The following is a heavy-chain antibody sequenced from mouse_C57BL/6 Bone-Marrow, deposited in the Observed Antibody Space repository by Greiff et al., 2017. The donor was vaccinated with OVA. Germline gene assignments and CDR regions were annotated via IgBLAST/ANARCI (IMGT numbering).Heavy chain of an antibody. CDR2: FNPSSGYT. CDR3: ARGRLFAY. V-gene: IGHV1-4*01. Sequence: VKLQQSGAELARPGASVKMSCKASGYTFTSYPMHWVKQRPGKGLEWIGYFNPSSGYTKSNQKFKDKATLTADKSSSTAYMQLSCLTSEDSAIYFCARGRLFAYWGQGTLVTGSA. CDR1: GYTFTSYP. J-gene: IGHJ3*01.